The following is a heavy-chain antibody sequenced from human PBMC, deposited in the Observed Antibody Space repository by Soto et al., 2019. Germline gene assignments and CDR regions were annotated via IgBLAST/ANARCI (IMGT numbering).Heavy chain of an antibody. CDR2: MNPNSGNT. J-gene: IGHJ4*02. Sequence: QVQLVQSGAEVKKPGASVKVSCKASGYTFTSYDINWVRQATGQGLEWMGWMNPNSGNTADAQKIQGRITMTRNTSISTAYMELSSLRSQDTAVYSFARKKVTRGYPDWGQGTLVTFSS. V-gene: IGHV1-8*01. D-gene: IGHD3-22*01. CDR1: GYTFTSYD. CDR3: ARKKVTRGYPD.